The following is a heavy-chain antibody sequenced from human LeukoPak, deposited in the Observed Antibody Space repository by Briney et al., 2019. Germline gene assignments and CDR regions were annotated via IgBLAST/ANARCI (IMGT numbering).Heavy chain of an antibody. CDR1: GFTFSSYS. D-gene: IGHD2/OR15-2a*01. V-gene: IGHV3-21*01. CDR2: ISSGSSYL. Sequence: PGGSLRLSCAASGFTFSSYSMNWVRQAPGKGLEWVSSISSGSSYLSYADSLKGRFTISRDNAKNTVYLQMNSLRAEDTAVYYCVSFYETYWGRGTLVTVSS. CDR3: VSFYETY. J-gene: IGHJ4*02.